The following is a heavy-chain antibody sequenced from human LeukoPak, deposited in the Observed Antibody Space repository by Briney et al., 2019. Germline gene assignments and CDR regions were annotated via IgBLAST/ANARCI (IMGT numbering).Heavy chain of an antibody. Sequence: SESLSLTCTVSGGSISSYYWSWIRQPPGKGLEWIGYISYSGSTNYNPSLKSRVTISVDTSKNQFSLKLSSVTAADTAVYYCARDGGTRSYYDSSGYYPSGYFQHWGQGTLVTVSS. CDR1: GGSISSYY. CDR2: ISYSGST. V-gene: IGHV4-59*01. J-gene: IGHJ1*01. D-gene: IGHD3-22*01. CDR3: ARDGGTRSYYDSSGYYPSGYFQH.